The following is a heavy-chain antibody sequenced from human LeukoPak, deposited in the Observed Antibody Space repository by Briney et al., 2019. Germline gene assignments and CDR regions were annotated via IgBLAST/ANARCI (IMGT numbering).Heavy chain of an antibody. CDR2: IYPGDSDT. J-gene: IGHJ2*01. CDR1: GYSFNTYW. CDR3: ARLRDYDRYFDR. D-gene: IGHD3-22*01. Sequence: GESLKISCRGSGYSFNTYWIGWVRQMPGKGLEWMGIIYPGDSDTRYSPSFQGQVTMSADKSINTAYLQWSSLKASDTAMYYCARLRDYDRYFDRWGRGTLVTVSS. V-gene: IGHV5-51*01.